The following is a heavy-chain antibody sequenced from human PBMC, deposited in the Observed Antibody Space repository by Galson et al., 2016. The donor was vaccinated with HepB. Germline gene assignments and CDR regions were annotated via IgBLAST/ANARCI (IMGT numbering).Heavy chain of an antibody. V-gene: IGHV3-13*01. J-gene: IGHJ6*02. CDR2: IDTAGGT. CDR3: VREILLVVGHYGMDV. CDR1: GFTFSSYD. D-gene: IGHD5-18*01. Sequence: SLRLSCAASGFTFSSYDMHWVSHATGKGLEWVSGIDTAGGTSYLGSVKGRFTIARENAKNSLYLQMNSLRVGDTAVYYCVREILLVVGHYGMDVWGQGTTVTVSS.